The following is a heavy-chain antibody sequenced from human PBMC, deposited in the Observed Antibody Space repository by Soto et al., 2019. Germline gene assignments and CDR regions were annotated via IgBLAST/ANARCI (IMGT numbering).Heavy chain of an antibody. CDR2: ISGSGVST. Sequence: PGGSLRLSCAASGFTFINAWMNWVRQAPGKGLEWVSAISGSGVSTYYADSVKGRFTISRDNSKNTLYLQMNSLRAEDTAVYYCAKSPGMYYYDSSGYYHYDYWGQGTLVTVSS. CDR3: AKSPGMYYYDSSGYYHYDY. J-gene: IGHJ4*02. D-gene: IGHD3-22*01. CDR1: GFTFINAW. V-gene: IGHV3-23*01.